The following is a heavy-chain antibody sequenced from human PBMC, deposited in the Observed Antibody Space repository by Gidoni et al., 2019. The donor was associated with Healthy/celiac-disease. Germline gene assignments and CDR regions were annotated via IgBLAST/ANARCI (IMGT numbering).Heavy chain of an antibody. D-gene: IGHD6-13*01. J-gene: IGHJ4*02. CDR2: ISHSGST. CDR3: ARSSSGGGGGGY. CDR1: GGSISSSNW. V-gene: IGHV4-4*02. Sequence: VQLQESRPGLVKPSGTLSLTRAVSGGSISSSNWWRLVRQPPGKGLEWIGEISHSGSTNYNPSLKSRVTISGDKSKNQFSLELSSVTAADTAVYYCARSSSGGGGGGYWGQGTLVTVSS.